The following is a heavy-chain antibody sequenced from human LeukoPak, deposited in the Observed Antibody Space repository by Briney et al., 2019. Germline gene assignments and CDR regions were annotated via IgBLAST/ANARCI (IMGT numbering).Heavy chain of an antibody. D-gene: IGHD2-2*01. CDR1: GGSTSSSSYY. Sequence: PSETLSLTCTVSGGSTSSSSYYWGWIRQPPGKGLEWIGSIYYSGSTYYNPSLKSRVTISVDTSKNQFSLKLSSVTAADTAVYYCARHGGLPAAIAWFDPWGQGTLVTVSS. CDR3: ARHGGLPAAIAWFDP. J-gene: IGHJ5*02. V-gene: IGHV4-39*01. CDR2: IYYSGST.